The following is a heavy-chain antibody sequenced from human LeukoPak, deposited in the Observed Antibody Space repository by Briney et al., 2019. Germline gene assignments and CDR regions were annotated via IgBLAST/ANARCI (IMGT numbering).Heavy chain of an antibody. Sequence: PSETLSLTCTVSGGSISSYYWSWIRQPPGKGLEWIGYIFYSGNTKYNPSLKSRVTMSLDTSKKQFSLKVSSVTAADTAVYYCARVMHGYGDFYGMDVWGQGTTVTVSS. CDR2: IFYSGNT. CDR3: ARVMHGYGDFYGMDV. D-gene: IGHD4-17*01. J-gene: IGHJ6*02. CDR1: GGSISSYY. V-gene: IGHV4-59*01.